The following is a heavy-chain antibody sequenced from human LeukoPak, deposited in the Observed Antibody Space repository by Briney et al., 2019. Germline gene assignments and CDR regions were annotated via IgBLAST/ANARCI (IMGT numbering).Heavy chain of an antibody. J-gene: IGHJ4*02. V-gene: IGHV3-53*01. CDR3: ARDSGIPPRAFDY. CDR2: IYSGGST. CDR1: GFTVSSNY. Sequence: GGSLRLSCAASGFTVSSNYMSWVRQAPGKGLEWVSVIYSGGSTYYADSVKGRFTISRDNSKNTLYLQMNSLRAEDTAVYYCARDSGIPPRAFDYWGQGTPVTVFS. D-gene: IGHD1-14*01.